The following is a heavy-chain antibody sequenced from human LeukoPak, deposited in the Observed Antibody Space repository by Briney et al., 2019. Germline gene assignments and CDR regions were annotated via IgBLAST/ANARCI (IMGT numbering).Heavy chain of an antibody. V-gene: IGHV3-11*01. Sequence: NSGGSLRLSCAASGFTFSDYYMTWIRQAPRKGREGISYIADSGTTMYYADCVKGRFTISRDNAKNSLYLQMNSLRVEDTAMYYCARVGSPWYRLDPWGQGTLVSASS. CDR2: IADSGTTM. CDR3: ARVGSPWYRLDP. J-gene: IGHJ5*02. D-gene: IGHD6-13*01. CDR1: GFTFSDYY.